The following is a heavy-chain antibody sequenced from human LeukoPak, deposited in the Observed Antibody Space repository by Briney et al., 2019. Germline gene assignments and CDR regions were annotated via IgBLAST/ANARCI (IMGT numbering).Heavy chain of an antibody. D-gene: IGHD1-14*01. CDR3: ARDETTPLPGAY. CDR1: GGSFSGYY. CDR2: INHSGST. J-gene: IGHJ4*02. Sequence: SETLSLTCAVYGGSFSGYYWNWIRQPPGKGLEWIGEINHSGSTHYNPSLKSRVTMSVDTSKNQFSMKLSSVTAADTAVYYCARDETTPLPGAYWGQGTLVTVSS. V-gene: IGHV4-34*01.